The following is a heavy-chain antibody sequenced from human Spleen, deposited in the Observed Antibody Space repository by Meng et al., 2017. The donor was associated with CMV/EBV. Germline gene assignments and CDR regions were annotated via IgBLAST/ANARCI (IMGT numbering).Heavy chain of an antibody. CDR2: ISSGSTI. J-gene: IGHJ4*02. Sequence: GESLKISCAASGFTFSDYYMNWVRQAPGKGLEWVSSISSGSTIYYADSVKGRFIISREDAKNSVYLQMNGLRDGDTGLYYCARARSPTHFDYWGQGALVTVSS. CDR1: GFTFSDYY. CDR3: ARARSPTHFDY. V-gene: IGHV3-69-1*01.